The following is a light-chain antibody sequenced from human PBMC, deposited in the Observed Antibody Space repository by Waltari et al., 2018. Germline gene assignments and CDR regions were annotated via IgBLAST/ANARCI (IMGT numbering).Light chain of an antibody. CDR1: SSNIGNNH. V-gene: IGLV1-47*01. CDR3: AAWDDSRSVV. J-gene: IGLJ2*01. Sequence: QSLLTQSPSASGTPGQRVSISCSGSSSNIGNNHVYWYQHFPGTAPRLLIYESDRRPYGVPERFSASKSGTSAALAISGLRSEDEADYYCAAWDDSRSVVFGGGTRLTVL. CDR2: ESD.